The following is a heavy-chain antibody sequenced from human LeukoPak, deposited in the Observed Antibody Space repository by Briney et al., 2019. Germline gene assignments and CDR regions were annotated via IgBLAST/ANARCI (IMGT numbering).Heavy chain of an antibody. CDR3: ARDNYDIWDGDYYYYMDV. Sequence: GGPLGLSCPAPGPTLRGYEMTGVPQAPGKGLEWVQSISSSSSYIYYADSVKGRFTISRDNAKNSLYLQMNSLRAEDTAVYYCARDNYDIWDGDYYYYMDVWGKGTTVTISS. J-gene: IGHJ6*03. CDR2: ISSSSSYI. V-gene: IGHV3-21*01. CDR1: GPTLRGYE. D-gene: IGHD3-9*01.